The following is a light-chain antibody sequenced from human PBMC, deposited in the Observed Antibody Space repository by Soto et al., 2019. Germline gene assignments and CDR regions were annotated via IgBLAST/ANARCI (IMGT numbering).Light chain of an antibody. CDR1: SSDIGSFTL. J-gene: IGLJ1*01. CDR2: EGS. V-gene: IGLV2-23*01. Sequence: QSALTQPASVSGSPGQSITISCTGASSDIGSFTLVSWYHQHPGKVPELIIYEGSKRPSGVSNRFSGSKSGSAASLTISGLQAEDEADYYCCSYAGIGTFYVFGTRTKLTVL. CDR3: CSYAGIGTFYV.